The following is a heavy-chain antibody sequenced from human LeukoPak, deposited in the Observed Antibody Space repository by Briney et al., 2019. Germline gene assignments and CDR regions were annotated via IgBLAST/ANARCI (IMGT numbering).Heavy chain of an antibody. V-gene: IGHV3-48*02. CDR1: GFTFNGYS. D-gene: IGHD2-8*01. CDR2: ISSGSSTI. Sequence: GGCLRLSCAVSGFTFNGYSTNWGRRAPGKGLEWVSYISSGSSTIYYADSVNGRLTISRDNAKNSLYLLMNSLRDEETAVYYCGRGLVSAFDCWGQGTLVTVSS. J-gene: IGHJ4*02. CDR3: GRGLVSAFDC.